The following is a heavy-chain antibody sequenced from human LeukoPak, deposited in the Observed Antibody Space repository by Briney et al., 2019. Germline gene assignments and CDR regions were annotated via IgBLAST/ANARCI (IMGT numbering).Heavy chain of an antibody. J-gene: IGHJ6*02. Sequence: PGGSLRLSCAASGFTFSSYSMNWVRQAPGKGLEWVSGINWNSNSLGYADSVKGRFTVSRDNAKNSLYLQMNSLRADDTAFYYCVKAFQYYSGKDVWGQGTTVTVSS. V-gene: IGHV3-9*01. CDR3: VKAFQYYSGKDV. CDR2: INWNSNSL. CDR1: GFTFSSYS.